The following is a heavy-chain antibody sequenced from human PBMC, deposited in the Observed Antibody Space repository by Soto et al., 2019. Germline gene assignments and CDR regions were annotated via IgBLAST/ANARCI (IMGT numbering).Heavy chain of an antibody. J-gene: IGHJ4*02. D-gene: IGHD2-15*01. V-gene: IGHV4-31*03. Sequence: SETLSLTCTVSGGSISSSSYYWGWIRQHPGKGLEWIGYIYYSGSTYYNPSLKSRVTISVDTSKNQFSLKLSSVTAADTAVYYCARIGNPLIWGQGTLVTVSS. CDR2: IYYSGST. CDR1: GGSISSSSYY. CDR3: ARIGNPLI.